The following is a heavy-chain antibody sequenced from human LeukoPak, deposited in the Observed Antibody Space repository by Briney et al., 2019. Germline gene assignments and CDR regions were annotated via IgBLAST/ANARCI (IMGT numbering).Heavy chain of an antibody. D-gene: IGHD6-19*01. V-gene: IGHV1-18*04. J-gene: IGHJ4*02. Sequence: ASVKVSCKASGYTFTSYGISWVRQAPGQGLEWMGWISAYNGNTNYAQKLQGRVTMTTDTPTSTAYMELRSLRSDDTAVYYCARVRGEQWLENYFDYWGQGTLVTVSS. CDR1: GYTFTSYG. CDR3: ARVRGEQWLENYFDY. CDR2: ISAYNGNT.